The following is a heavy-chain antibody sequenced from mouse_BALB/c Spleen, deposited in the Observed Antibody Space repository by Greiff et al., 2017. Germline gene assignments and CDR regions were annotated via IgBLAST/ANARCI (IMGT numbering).Heavy chain of an antibody. J-gene: IGHJ3*01. CDR3: AKPEGYGNYPYAY. V-gene: IGHV2-3*01. Sequence: VKLVESGPGLVAPSQSLSITCTVSGFSLTGYGVNWVRQPPGKGLEWLGMIWGDGSTNYHSALISRLSISKDNSKSQVFLKLNSLQIDDTATYYCAKPEGYGNYPYAYWGQGTLVTVST. CDR1: GFSLTGYG. D-gene: IGHD2-1*01. CDR2: IWGDGST.